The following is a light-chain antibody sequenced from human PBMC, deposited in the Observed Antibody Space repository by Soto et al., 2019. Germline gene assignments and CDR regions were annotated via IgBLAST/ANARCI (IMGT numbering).Light chain of an antibody. V-gene: IGKV1-9*01. J-gene: IGKJ1*01. CDR1: QGISSY. CDR3: QQLNSYPPWT. CDR2: AAS. Sequence: IQLTQSPSSLSASVGDRVTITCRASQGISSYLAWYQQKPGKAPKLLIYAASTLQSGVPSTFSGSGSGTAVTLTISSLQPEDFATQYCQQLNSYPPWTFGHGTKVEIK.